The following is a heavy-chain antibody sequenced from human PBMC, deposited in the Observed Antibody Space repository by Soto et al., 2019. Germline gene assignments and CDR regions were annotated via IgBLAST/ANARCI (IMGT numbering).Heavy chain of an antibody. CDR3: ARDPYGSSTSCYGDWFDP. J-gene: IGHJ5*02. D-gene: IGHD2-2*01. Sequence: QVQLVQSGAEVKKPGSSVKVSCKASGGTFSSYTISWVRQAPGQGLEWMGRIIPILGIANYAQKFQGRVTSTADKSTSTAYMELSSLRSEDTAVYYCARDPYGSSTSCYGDWFDPWGQGTLVTVSS. V-gene: IGHV1-69*08. CDR2: IIPILGIA. CDR1: GGTFSSYT.